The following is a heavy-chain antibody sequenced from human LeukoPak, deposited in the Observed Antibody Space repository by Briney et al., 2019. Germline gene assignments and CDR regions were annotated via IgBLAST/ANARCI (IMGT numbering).Heavy chain of an antibody. D-gene: IGHD2-2*01. Sequence: PSETLSLTCAVYGGSFSGYYWSWIRQPPGKGLEWIGEINHSGSTNYNPSLKSRVTISVDTPKNQFSLKLSSVTAADTAVYYCASLNCSSTSCISPFDYWGQGTLVTVSS. CDR2: INHSGST. V-gene: IGHV4-34*01. J-gene: IGHJ4*02. CDR1: GGSFSGYY. CDR3: ASLNCSSTSCISPFDY.